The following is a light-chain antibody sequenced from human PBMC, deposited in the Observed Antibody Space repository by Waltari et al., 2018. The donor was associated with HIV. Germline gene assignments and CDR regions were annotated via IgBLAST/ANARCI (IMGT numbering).Light chain of an antibody. Sequence: EIEMTQSPATLSMSPGERATLSCRASQSVSSNLAWYQQKFGQAPRLLIYDASTRATGIPARFSGSGSRTEFTLTISSLQSEDFAAYYCQQYNSWPRTFGQGTKVEIK. CDR1: QSVSSN. V-gene: IGKV3-15*01. J-gene: IGKJ1*01. CDR2: DAS. CDR3: QQYNSWPRT.